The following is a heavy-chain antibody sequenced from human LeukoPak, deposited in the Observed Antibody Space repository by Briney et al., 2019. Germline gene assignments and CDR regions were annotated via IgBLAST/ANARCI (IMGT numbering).Heavy chain of an antibody. Sequence: SETLSLTCTVSGGSISSYYWSWIRQPPGKGLEYIGYIYYSGYTNYNPSLKSRVTISVDTSKNQFSLKLSSVTAADTAVYYCARVWSNYYYYMDVWGKGTTVTISS. J-gene: IGHJ6*03. CDR3: ARVWSNYYYYMDV. CDR1: GGSISSYY. V-gene: IGHV4-59*01. D-gene: IGHD3-16*01. CDR2: IYYSGYT.